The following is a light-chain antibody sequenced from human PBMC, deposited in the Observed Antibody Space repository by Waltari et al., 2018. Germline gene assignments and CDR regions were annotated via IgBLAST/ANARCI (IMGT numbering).Light chain of an antibody. J-gene: IGKJ1*01. V-gene: IGKV4-1*01. CDR3: QQYYTTPRT. CDR2: WAS. CDR1: QSILYSSYNKNN. Sequence: DIVMTPSPDTLAVSLGERATMNCKSSQSILYSSYNKNNLTWFQHKPGQPPKMLIYWASTRKPGVPDRFIGSGSGTDFTLTISSLQTEDVAVYYCQQYYTTPRTFGQGTKVEIK.